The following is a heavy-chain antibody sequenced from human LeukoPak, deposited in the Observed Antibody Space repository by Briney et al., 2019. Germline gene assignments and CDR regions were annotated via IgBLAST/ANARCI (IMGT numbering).Heavy chain of an antibody. J-gene: IGHJ5*02. D-gene: IGHD3-22*01. CDR1: GYSISSGYY. CDR3: ARDPVHYYDSRGGNWFDP. CDR2: ISHSGST. Sequence: SETLSLTCTVSGYSISSGYYWGWIRQPPGKGLEWIGSISHSGSTYYNPSLKSRVTISVDTSKNQFSLELSSVTAADTAVYYCARDPVHYYDSRGGNWFDPWGQGTLVTVSS. V-gene: IGHV4-38-2*02.